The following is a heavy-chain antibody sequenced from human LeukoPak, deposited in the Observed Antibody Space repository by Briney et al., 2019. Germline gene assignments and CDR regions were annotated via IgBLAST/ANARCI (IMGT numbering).Heavy chain of an antibody. CDR1: GLTFSRYG. J-gene: IGHJ4*02. Sequence: GRSLRLSCAASGLTFSRYGMHWVRQAPGKGLEWLAVILSDANKKYYADSVKGRFTISRDNSKNTLYLQTNSLTTEDTAVYYCASEILRSLEWPTADYWGQGTLVTVSS. V-gene: IGHV3-30*03. CDR2: ILSDANKK. CDR3: ASEILRSLEWPTADY. D-gene: IGHD3-3*01.